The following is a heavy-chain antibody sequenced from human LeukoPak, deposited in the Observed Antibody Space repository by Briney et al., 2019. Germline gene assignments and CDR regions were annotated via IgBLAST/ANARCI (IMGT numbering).Heavy chain of an antibody. V-gene: IGHV4-59*08. J-gene: IGHJ3*02. CDR2: IYYSGST. CDR3: ARQLWFGELSKNDAFDI. CDR1: GGSISSYY. D-gene: IGHD3-10*01. Sequence: SETLSLTCTVSGGSISSYYWSWIRQPPGKGLEWIGYIYYSGSTNYNPSLKSRVTISADTSKNQFSLKLSSVTAADTAVYYCARQLWFGELSKNDAFDIWGQGTMVTVSS.